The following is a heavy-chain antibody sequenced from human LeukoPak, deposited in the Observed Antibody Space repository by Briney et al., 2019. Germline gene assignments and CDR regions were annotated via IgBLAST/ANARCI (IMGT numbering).Heavy chain of an antibody. V-gene: IGHV3-7*01. J-gene: IGHJ4*02. CDR3: AFSNAFKV. Sequence: GGSLRLSCAASGISFSGNWMGWVRQAPGEGLEWGASIKYDGSAKYNADSVKGRFTISRDNAKNSLYLEMNSLTAEDTAVYYCAFSNAFKVWGQGTLVTVSS. CDR2: IKYDGSAK. D-gene: IGHD2-8*01. CDR1: GISFSGNW.